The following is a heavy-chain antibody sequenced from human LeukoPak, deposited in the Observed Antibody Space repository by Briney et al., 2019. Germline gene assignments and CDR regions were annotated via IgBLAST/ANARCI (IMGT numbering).Heavy chain of an antibody. J-gene: IGHJ6*02. CDR3: ARAPGLRYFACLKGAPLYGMDV. Sequence: GGSLRLSCAASGFTFSSYSMNWVRQAPGKGLEWVSSISSSSSYIYYADSVKGRFTISRDNAKNSLYLQMNSLRAEDTAVYYWARAPGLRYFACLKGAPLYGMDVGAQGTRVTVSS. CDR1: GFTFSSYS. V-gene: IGHV3-21*01. D-gene: IGHD3-9*01. CDR2: ISSSSSYI.